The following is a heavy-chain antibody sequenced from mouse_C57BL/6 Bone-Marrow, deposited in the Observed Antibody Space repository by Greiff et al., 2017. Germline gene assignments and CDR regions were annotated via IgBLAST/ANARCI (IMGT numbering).Heavy chain of an antibody. J-gene: IGHJ1*03. CDR1: GYTFTSYD. Sequence: VKLMESGPELVKPGASVKLSCKASGYTFTSYDINWVKQRPGQGLEWIGWIYPRDGSTKYNEKFKGKATLPVDTSSSTAYMELHSLTSEDSAVYFCARDYGSSYDWYFDVWGTGTTVTVSS. D-gene: IGHD1-1*01. V-gene: IGHV1-85*01. CDR2: IYPRDGST. CDR3: ARDYGSSYDWYFDV.